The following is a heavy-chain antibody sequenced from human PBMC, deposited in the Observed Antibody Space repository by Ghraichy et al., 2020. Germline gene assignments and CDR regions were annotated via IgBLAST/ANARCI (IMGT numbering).Heavy chain of an antibody. D-gene: IGHD6-13*01. V-gene: IGHV3-21*01. CDR3: ARVGGSWYEAPPNFDY. CDR2: ISSSSSYI. Sequence: GGSLRLSCAASGFTFSSYSMNWVRQAPGKGLEWVSSISSSSSYIYYADSVKGRFTISRDNAKNSLYLQMNSLRAEDTAVYYCARVGGSWYEAPPNFDYWGQGTLVTVSA. CDR1: GFTFSSYS. J-gene: IGHJ4*02.